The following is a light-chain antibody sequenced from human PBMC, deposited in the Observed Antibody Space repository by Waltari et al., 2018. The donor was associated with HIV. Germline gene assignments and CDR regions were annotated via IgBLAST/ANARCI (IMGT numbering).Light chain of an antibody. Sequence: QSVLTQPPSVSAAPGQKVTMSCSGGTSNIANNYVSWYQQLPGTAPKGLIYENNKRPSGIPDRFSGSKSGTSATLGITGLQTGDEADYYCGTWDNSLSGVVFGGGTKLTV. V-gene: IGLV1-51*02. CDR2: ENN. CDR1: TSNIANNY. CDR3: GTWDNSLSGVV. J-gene: IGLJ2*01.